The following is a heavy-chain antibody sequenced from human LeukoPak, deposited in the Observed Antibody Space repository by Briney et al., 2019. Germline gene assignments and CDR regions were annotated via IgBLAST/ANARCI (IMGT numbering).Heavy chain of an antibody. CDR2: ISAYNGNT. CDR1: GYTFTSYG. V-gene: IGHV1-18*01. Sequence: ASVKVSCKASGYTFTSYGISWVRQAPGQGLEWMGWISAYNGNTDYAQKLQGRVTMTTDTSTSTAYMELRSLRSDDTAVYYCARDPSTIFEVAVDAFDIWGQGTMVTVSS. J-gene: IGHJ3*02. CDR3: ARDPSTIFEVAVDAFDI. D-gene: IGHD3-3*01.